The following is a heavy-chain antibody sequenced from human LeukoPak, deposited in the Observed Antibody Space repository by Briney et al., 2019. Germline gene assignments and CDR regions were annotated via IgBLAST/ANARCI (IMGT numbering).Heavy chain of an antibody. J-gene: IGHJ4*02. D-gene: IGHD2-2*01. V-gene: IGHV3-43*02. Sequence: GSLRLSCVASGFTFDDYAMHWVRQTPGKGLEWVSLISGYGGTTYYADSVKGRFTISRDNSKNSLYLQMNSLRSEDTALYYCAKAPGFCGTTSCPGDYWCQGTLVTVSS. CDR1: GFTFDDYA. CDR3: AKAPGFCGTTSCPGDY. CDR2: ISGYGGTT.